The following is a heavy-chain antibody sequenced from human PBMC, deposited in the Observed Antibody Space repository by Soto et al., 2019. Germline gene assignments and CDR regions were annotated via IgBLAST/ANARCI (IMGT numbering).Heavy chain of an antibody. CDR1: GFTFSSYA. J-gene: IGHJ4*02. V-gene: IGHV3-23*01. D-gene: IGHD1-26*01. Sequence: EVQLLESGGGLVQPGGSLRLSCAASGFTFSSYAMRWVRQAPGKGLEWVSAISGSGGSTYYADSVKGRFTVSRDTSKNTLYRQMNSLRAEETAVYYCARRGSGSDYDYWGQGTLVTVSS. CDR3: ARRGSGSDYDY. CDR2: ISGSGGST.